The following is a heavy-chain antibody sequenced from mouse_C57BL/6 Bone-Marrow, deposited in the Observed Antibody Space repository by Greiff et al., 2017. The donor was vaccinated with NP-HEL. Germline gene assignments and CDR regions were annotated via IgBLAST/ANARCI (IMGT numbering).Heavy chain of an antibody. CDR1: GFTFSSYG. CDR3: ARHYYSNYFDY. V-gene: IGHV5-6*01. J-gene: IGHJ2*01. CDR2: ISSGGSYT. D-gene: IGHD2-5*01. Sequence: EVQGVESGGDLVKPGGSLKLSCAASGFTFSSYGMSWVRQTPDKRLEWVATISSGGSYTYYPDSVKGRFTISRDNAENTLYLQMSSLKSEDTAMYYCARHYYSNYFDYWGQGTTLTVSS.